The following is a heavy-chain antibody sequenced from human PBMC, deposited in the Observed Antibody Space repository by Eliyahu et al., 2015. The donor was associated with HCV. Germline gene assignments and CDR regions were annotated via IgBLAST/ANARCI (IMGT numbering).Heavy chain of an antibody. Sequence: QLVQSGAEVKKPGASVKVSCKASGYSSTSYGISWVRQAPGQGLLGWGGCSGSNNDNTNYAQKLQDRVTMTTDTSTRTAYMELGSLRSDDTAVYYCARDSIAASGTAAYFDYWGQGTLVTVSS. V-gene: IGHV1-18*04. CDR1: GYSSTSYG. D-gene: IGHD6-13*01. CDR2: SGSNNDNT. J-gene: IGHJ4*02. CDR3: ARDSIAASGTAAYFDY.